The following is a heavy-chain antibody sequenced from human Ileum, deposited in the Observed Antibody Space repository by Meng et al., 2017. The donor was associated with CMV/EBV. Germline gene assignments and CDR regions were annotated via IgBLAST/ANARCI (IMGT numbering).Heavy chain of an antibody. V-gene: IGHV4-34*01. D-gene: IGHD2-2*01. CDR1: GYY. Sequence: GYYWSWIRQPPGKGLEWIGEINHSESTNYNPSLKSRVTISVDTSKNQFSLKLSSVTAADTAVYYCARGGRRGSTSHLPSKTDWYFDPWGRGTLVTVSS. J-gene: IGHJ2*01. CDR2: INHSEST. CDR3: ARGGRRGSTSHLPSKTDWYFDP.